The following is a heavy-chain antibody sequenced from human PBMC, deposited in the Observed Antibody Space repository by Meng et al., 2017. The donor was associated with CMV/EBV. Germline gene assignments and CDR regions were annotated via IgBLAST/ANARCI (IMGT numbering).Heavy chain of an antibody. CDR1: GGTFSSYA. CDR3: ASGRLELGYYYYYGMDV. J-gene: IGHJ6*02. CDR2: IIPIFGTA. V-gene: IGHV1-69*05. Sequence: SVKVSCKASGGTFSSYAISWVRQAPGQGLEWMGGIIPIFGTANYAQKFQGRVTITTDESTSTAYMELSSLRSEDTAVYYCASGRLELGYYYYYGMDVWGQGTTVTVFS. D-gene: IGHD1-7*01.